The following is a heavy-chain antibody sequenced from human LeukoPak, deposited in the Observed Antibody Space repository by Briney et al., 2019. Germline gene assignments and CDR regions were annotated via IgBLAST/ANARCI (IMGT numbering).Heavy chain of an antibody. CDR3: AGRRVLDASFDY. D-gene: IGHD3-16*01. Sequence: GGSLRLSCAASGFTVSNNYMSWVRQAPGKGLEWVSVIYSGDNTYYVESVEGRFTISRDNSKSTLFLQMNRLRAEDTAVYYCAGRRVLDASFDYWGQGTLVTVSS. CDR2: IYSGDNT. V-gene: IGHV3-66*02. J-gene: IGHJ4*02. CDR1: GFTVSNNY.